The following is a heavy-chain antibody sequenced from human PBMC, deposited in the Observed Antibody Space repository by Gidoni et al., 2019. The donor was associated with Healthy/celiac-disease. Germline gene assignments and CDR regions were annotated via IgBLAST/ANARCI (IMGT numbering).Heavy chain of an antibody. CDR3: AKATTVTTGRGLVY. CDR2: ISWNSGSI. D-gene: IGHD4-17*01. V-gene: IGHV3-9*01. J-gene: IGHJ4*02. Sequence: EVQLVESGGGLVQPGRSLRLSCAASGFPFADYAMHWVRQAPGKGLEWVSGISWNSGSIGYADSVKGRFTISRDNAKNSLYLQMNSLRAEDTALYYCAKATTVTTGRGLVYWGQGTLVTVSS. CDR1: GFPFADYA.